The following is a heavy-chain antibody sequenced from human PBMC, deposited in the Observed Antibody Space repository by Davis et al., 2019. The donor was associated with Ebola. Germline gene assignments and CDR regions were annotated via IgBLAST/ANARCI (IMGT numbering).Heavy chain of an antibody. V-gene: IGHV6-1*01. Sequence: SQTLSLTCAISGDSVSSNSAAWNWIRQSPSRGLEWLGRTYYRSKWYNDYAVSVKSRITINPDTSKNQFSLKLSSVTAADTAVYYCARGPYLEWLSIILYNWFDPWGQGTLVTVSS. CDR1: GDSVSSNSAA. CDR2: TYYRSKWYN. J-gene: IGHJ5*02. CDR3: ARGPYLEWLSIILYNWFDP. D-gene: IGHD3-3*01.